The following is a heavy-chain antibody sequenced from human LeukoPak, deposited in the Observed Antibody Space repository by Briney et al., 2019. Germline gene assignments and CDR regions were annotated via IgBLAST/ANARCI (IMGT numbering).Heavy chain of an antibody. CDR1: GFTFSSYA. CDR2: ISGSGGST. J-gene: IGHJ4*02. V-gene: IGHV3-23*01. D-gene: IGHD6-19*01. CDR3: AKAAKSRPSIAVAGYYFDY. Sequence: PGGSLRLSCAASGFTFSSYAMSWVRQAPGKGLEWVSAISGSGGSTYYADSVNGRFTISRDNSKNTLYLKMNSLRAEDTAVYYCAKAAKSRPSIAVAGYYFDYWGQGTLVTVSS.